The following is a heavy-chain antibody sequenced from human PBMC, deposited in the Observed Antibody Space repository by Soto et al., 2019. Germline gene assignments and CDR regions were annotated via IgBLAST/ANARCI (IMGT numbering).Heavy chain of an antibody. CDR1: GFPFSSAA. CDR3: AKYWDPLLYFDY. V-gene: IGHV3-23*01. D-gene: IGHD2-8*02. Sequence: GGSLRLSCVAAGFPFSSAAMNWVRQAPGKGLEWVSIISDTGTRTHYADSVKGRFTISRDNSKNTLYLQMNSLRAEDTAVYYCAKYWDPLLYFDYWGQGALVTVSS. J-gene: IGHJ4*02. CDR2: ISDTGTRT.